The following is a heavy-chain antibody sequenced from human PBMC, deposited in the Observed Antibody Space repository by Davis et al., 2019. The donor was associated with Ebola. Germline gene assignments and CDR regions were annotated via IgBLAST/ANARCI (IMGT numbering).Heavy chain of an antibody. CDR1: GFTFSSYA. Sequence: GESLKISCAASGFTFSSYAMHWVRQAPGKGLEWVAVISYDGSNEYYADSVKGRFTISRDNSKNTLYLQMYSLRVEDTAVYYCAKGRTNTPMVTMEFDYWGQGTLVTVSS. J-gene: IGHJ4*02. CDR3: AKGRTNTPMVTMEFDY. D-gene: IGHD5-18*01. V-gene: IGHV3-30*04. CDR2: ISYDGSNE.